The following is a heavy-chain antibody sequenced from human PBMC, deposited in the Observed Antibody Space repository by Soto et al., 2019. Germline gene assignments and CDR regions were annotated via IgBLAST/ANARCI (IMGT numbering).Heavy chain of an antibody. CDR2: MYYGGRT. CDR3: ARGTPSPLIVRSSRGPWFDP. D-gene: IGHD2-15*01. Sequence: SAPMYLTCTVSGGSISSYYWSWIRQPPGKGLEWIGYMYYGGRTNYNPSLKSRVTISVDTSKMQVSLKLSSVTAADTAVYFCARGTPSPLIVRSSRGPWFDPWGQGTLVNVS. CDR1: GGSISSYY. J-gene: IGHJ5*02. V-gene: IGHV4-59*08.